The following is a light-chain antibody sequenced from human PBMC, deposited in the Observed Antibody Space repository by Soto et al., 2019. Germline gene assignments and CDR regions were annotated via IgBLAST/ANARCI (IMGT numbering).Light chain of an antibody. V-gene: IGKV1-5*03. CDR1: QNMGDS. J-gene: IGKJ1*01. Sequence: DIQMTQSPSTLSASVGDTVTITCRASQNMGDSLAWYQQKPGKAPKLLIYKASSLEGGGPSRFSGSGSWTEFILTISSLQPDDFATYHCQQYKSYPWTFGQGTKVENK. CDR2: KAS. CDR3: QQYKSYPWT.